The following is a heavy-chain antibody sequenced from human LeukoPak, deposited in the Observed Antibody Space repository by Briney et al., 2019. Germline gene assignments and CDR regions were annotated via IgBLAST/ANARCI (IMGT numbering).Heavy chain of an antibody. CDR1: GYTFTSNY. V-gene: IGHV1-46*01. CDR2: ISPSGGST. Sequence: WASVKVSCKAFGYTFTSNYMHWVRQAPGQGPEWMGVISPSGGSTTYAQKFQGRVTITADESTSTAYMELSSLRSEDTAVYYCARRWFDPWGQGTLVTVSS. CDR3: ARRWFDP. J-gene: IGHJ5*02.